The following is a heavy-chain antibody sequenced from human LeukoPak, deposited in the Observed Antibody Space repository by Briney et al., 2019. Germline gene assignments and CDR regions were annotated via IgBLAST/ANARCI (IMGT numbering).Heavy chain of an antibody. V-gene: IGHV4-59*08. CDR1: GGSISSYY. J-gene: IGHJ4*02. Sequence: SETLSLTCTVSGGSISSYYWSWIRQPPGKGLAWIGYIYYSGSTNYNPSLKSRVTISVDTSKNQFSLKLSSVTAADTAVYYCARLSSWDFWSGYQYYFDYWGQGTLVTVSS. CDR3: ARLSSWDFWSGYQYYFDY. CDR2: IYYSGST. D-gene: IGHD3-3*01.